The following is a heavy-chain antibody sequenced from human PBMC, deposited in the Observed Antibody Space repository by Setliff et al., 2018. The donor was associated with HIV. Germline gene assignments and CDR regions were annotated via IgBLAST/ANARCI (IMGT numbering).Heavy chain of an antibody. D-gene: IGHD6-13*01. CDR1: GGSISSHY. J-gene: IGHJ4*02. CDR2: IYYSGSI. Sequence: SETLSLTCTVSGGSISSHYWSWIRQPPGKGLEWIGYIYYSGSINYNPSLKSRVTISVDTSKSQFSLKLRSVIAADTAVYYCARDVTAAGTGLFDYWGQGTLVTVSS. V-gene: IGHV4-59*11. CDR3: ARDVTAAGTGLFDY.